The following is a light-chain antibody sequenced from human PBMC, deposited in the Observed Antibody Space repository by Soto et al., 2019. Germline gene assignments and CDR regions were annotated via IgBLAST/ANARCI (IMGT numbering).Light chain of an antibody. CDR3: SSYAGSYTLV. CDR2: QVT. Sequence: QSALTQPASVSGSPGQSITISCTGTSSDLAIYNYVSWYQQQPGKAPKLMIYQVTNRPSGVSNRFSGSRSGNTASLTISGLQAEDEADYYCSSYAGSYTLVFGGGTKLTVL. V-gene: IGLV2-14*01. CDR1: SSDLAIYNY. J-gene: IGLJ2*01.